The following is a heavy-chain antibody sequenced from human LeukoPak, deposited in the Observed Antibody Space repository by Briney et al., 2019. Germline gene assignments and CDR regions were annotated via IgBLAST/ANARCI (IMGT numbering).Heavy chain of an antibody. Sequence: GESLKISCTGSEYSFTSYWIGWVRQMPGKGLEWMGIIYPGDSDTRYSPSFQGQVTISADKSISTAYLQWSSLKASDTAMYYCARHREMYSSSWYPEAFDIWGQGTMVTVSS. D-gene: IGHD6-13*01. V-gene: IGHV5-51*01. CDR3: ARHREMYSSSWYPEAFDI. CDR1: EYSFTSYW. CDR2: IYPGDSDT. J-gene: IGHJ3*02.